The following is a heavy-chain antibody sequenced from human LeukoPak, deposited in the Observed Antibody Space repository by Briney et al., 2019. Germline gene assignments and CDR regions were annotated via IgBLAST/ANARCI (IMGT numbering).Heavy chain of an antibody. D-gene: IGHD5-18*01. V-gene: IGHV1-18*01. Sequence: EASVKVSCKASRYSFTSYSISWVRQAPGQGLEWVGWISAYNGNTNYAQKLQGRVTMTTDTSTSTAYMELRSLRSDDAAVYYCAREVLRGYSYGFDYWGQGTLVTVSS. CDR1: RYSFTSYS. J-gene: IGHJ4*02. CDR3: AREVLRGYSYGFDY. CDR2: ISAYNGNT.